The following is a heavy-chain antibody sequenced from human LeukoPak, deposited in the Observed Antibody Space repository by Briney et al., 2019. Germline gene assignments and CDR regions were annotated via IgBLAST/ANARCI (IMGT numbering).Heavy chain of an antibody. J-gene: IGHJ3*02. CDR1: GFTFSSYS. Sequence: GGSLRLSCVASGFTFSSYSMRWVRQAPGKGLEWVANIRQDGSEKYYVDSVKGRFTISRDGAKNSLYLQMNSLRAEDTAVYYCARGSYGAFDIWGQGTMVTVSS. CDR2: IRQDGSEK. D-gene: IGHD1-26*01. V-gene: IGHV3-7*01. CDR3: ARGSYGAFDI.